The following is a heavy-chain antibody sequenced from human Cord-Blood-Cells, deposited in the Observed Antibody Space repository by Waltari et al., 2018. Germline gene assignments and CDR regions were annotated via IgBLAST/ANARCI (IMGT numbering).Heavy chain of an antibody. CDR1: GGSFSGYY. V-gene: IGHV4-34*01. Sequence: QVQLQQWGAGLLKPSETLSLSCAVYGGSFSGYYWCWIRQPPGKGLEWIGEINHSGSTNYNPSLKSRVTISVDTSKNQFSLKLSSVTAADTAVYYCARGAPGVGAPFDYWGQGTLVTVSS. J-gene: IGHJ4*02. CDR3: ARGAPGVGAPFDY. D-gene: IGHD1-26*01. CDR2: INHSGST.